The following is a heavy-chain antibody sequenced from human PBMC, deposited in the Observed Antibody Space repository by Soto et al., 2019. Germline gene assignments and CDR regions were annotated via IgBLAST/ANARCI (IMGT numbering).Heavy chain of an antibody. J-gene: IGHJ4*02. CDR1: GFPFRSSS. Sequence: EVQLVESGGDLVKPGGSLRLSCAASGFPFRSSSLNWVRQAPGKGLEWVSSISSSSSYIYYADSVKGRFTISRDNAKNSLYLQINSLRADDTAVYYCARDLGETSAIWGQATLVTVSS. CDR3: ARDLGETSAI. CDR2: ISSSSSYI. D-gene: IGHD3-10*01. V-gene: IGHV3-21*01.